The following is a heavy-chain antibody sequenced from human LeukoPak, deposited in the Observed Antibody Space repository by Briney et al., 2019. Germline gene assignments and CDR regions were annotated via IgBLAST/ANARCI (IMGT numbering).Heavy chain of an antibody. CDR2: ISSSSSYI. CDR1: GFTFSSYS. D-gene: IGHD2-15*01. CDR3: AKGGLAAADRWHPFDY. J-gene: IGHJ4*02. V-gene: IGHV3-21*04. Sequence: GGSLRLSCAASGFTFSSYSMNWVRQAPGNGLEWVSSISSSSSYIYYADSVKGRFTISRDNAKNSLYLQMNSLRAEDTALYYCAKGGLAAADRWHPFDYWGQGTLVTVSS.